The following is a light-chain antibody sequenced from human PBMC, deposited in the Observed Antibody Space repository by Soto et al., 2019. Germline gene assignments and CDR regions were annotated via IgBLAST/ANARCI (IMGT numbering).Light chain of an antibody. CDR2: GTS. V-gene: IGKV3-20*01. CDR1: QTVSSSY. Sequence: EIVLTQSPGALSLSPGESATLSCRASQTVSSSYLAWYRQEPGQAPRLLIYGTSSSATGIPERFSGSGSGTDFTLTISRLEPDDFAVYYCHQCGSSRFTFGGGTKVEIK. CDR3: HQCGSSRFT. J-gene: IGKJ4*01.